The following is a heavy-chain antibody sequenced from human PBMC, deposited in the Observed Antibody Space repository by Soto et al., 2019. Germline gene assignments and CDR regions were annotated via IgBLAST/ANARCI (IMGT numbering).Heavy chain of an antibody. CDR3: AREENCSGGTCYSEYFHS. V-gene: IGHV1-46*01. Sequence: AASVKVSCKASGYLFTAYSMHWVRLAPGQGLEWMGVVNPSGGSTKYAQNFQGRVTMTRDTSTTTIYMELSSLRSDDTAIYYCAREENCSGGTCYSEYFHSWGQGTLVTVSS. CDR1: GYLFTAYS. J-gene: IGHJ1*01. CDR2: VNPSGGST. D-gene: IGHD2-15*01.